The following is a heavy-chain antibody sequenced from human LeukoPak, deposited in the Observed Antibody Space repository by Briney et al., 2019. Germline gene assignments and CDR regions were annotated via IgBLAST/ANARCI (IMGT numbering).Heavy chain of an antibody. CDR1: GFTVSSNY. CDR2: IYSGGST. Sequence: PGGSLRLSCAASGFTVSSNYMSWVRQAPGKGLEWVSVIYSGGSTYYADSAKGRFTISRDNSKNTLYLQMNSLRAEDTAVYYCARGRPYYYGSGAYYFDYWGQGTLVTVSS. V-gene: IGHV3-53*01. CDR3: ARGRPYYYGSGAYYFDY. D-gene: IGHD3-10*01. J-gene: IGHJ4*02.